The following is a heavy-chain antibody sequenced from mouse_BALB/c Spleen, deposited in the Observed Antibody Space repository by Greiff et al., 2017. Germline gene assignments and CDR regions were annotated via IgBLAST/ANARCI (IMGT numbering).Heavy chain of an antibody. CDR3: ARGGSYAMDY. V-gene: IGHV5-17*02. J-gene: IGHJ4*01. Sequence: EVKVVESGGGLVQPGGSRKLSCAASGFTFSSFGMHWVRQAPEKGLECVAYISSGSSTIYYADTVKGRFTISRDNPKNTLFLQMTSLRSEDTAMYYCARGGSYAMDYWGQGTSVTVSS. CDR2: ISSGSSTI. CDR1: GFTFSSFG.